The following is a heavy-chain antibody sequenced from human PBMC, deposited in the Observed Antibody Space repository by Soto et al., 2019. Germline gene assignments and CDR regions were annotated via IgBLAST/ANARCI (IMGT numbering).Heavy chain of an antibody. D-gene: IGHD3-9*01. J-gene: IGHJ5*02. CDR3: ARAASPYFDLLSASHP. CDR1: GDPLSSGSYY. Sequence: SETLSLTCTVSGDPLSSGSYYWSWIRHSPGKRLECIAYIYYTGTTKYNPSLKSRVTISVDTSKNQFSLRLTSVTAADPAVYYCARAASPYFDLLSASHPWGQVPLVTVFS. CDR2: IYYTGTT. V-gene: IGHV4-61*01.